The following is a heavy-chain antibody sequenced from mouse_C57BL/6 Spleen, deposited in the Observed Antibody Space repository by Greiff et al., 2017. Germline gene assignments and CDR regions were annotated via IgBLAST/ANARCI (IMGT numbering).Heavy chain of an antibody. Sequence: QVQLQQSGAELVRPGPSVKVSCKASGYAFTNYLIEWVKQRPGQGLEWIGVINPGSGGTNYNEKFKGKATLTADKSSSTAYMQLSSLTSEDSAVYFCARGDDYDGAWFAYWGQGTLVTVSA. J-gene: IGHJ3*01. CDR2: INPGSGGT. D-gene: IGHD2-4*01. CDR1: GYAFTNYL. V-gene: IGHV1-54*01. CDR3: ARGDDYDGAWFAY.